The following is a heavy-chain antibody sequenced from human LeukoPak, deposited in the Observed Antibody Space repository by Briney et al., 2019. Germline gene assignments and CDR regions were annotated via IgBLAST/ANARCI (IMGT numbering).Heavy chain of an antibody. J-gene: IGHJ4*02. CDR1: GFTFSSYS. CDR2: ISSSSAYI. V-gene: IGHV3-21*01. CDR3: AIGKGYCSGGSCYSGY. D-gene: IGHD2-15*01. Sequence: GGSLRLSCAASGFTFSSYSMNWVRQAPGKGLEWVSSISSSSAYIYYAVSVKGRFTISRDNAKNSLYLQMNSLRAEDTAVYYCAIGKGYCSGGSCYSGYWGQGTLVTVSS.